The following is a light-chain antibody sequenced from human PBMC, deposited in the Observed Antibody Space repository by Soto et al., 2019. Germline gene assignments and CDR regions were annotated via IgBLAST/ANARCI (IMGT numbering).Light chain of an antibody. CDR3: QKYNSAPLT. J-gene: IGKJ4*01. CDR1: QTISGW. Sequence: DIQMTQSPSTLSASVGDGVTITCRASQTISGWLAWYQQRPGKAPKLLISDASSLQAGVPSRFSGSGSGTDFTLTISSLQPEDVAAYYCQKYNSAPLTFGGGT. CDR2: DAS. V-gene: IGKV1-27*01.